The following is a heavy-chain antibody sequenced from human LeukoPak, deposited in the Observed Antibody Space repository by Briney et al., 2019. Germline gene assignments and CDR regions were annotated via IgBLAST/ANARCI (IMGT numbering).Heavy chain of an antibody. V-gene: IGHV3-21*01. J-gene: IGHJ2*01. CDR1: GFTFSTYY. CDR3: ARVRAPYGGNSAVGYFDL. CDR2: ISSSSSYI. D-gene: IGHD4-23*01. Sequence: GGSLRLSCAASGFTFSTYYMPWVRQAPGKGLEWVSSISSSSSYIYYADSVKGRFTISRDNAKNSLYLQMNSLRAEDTAVYYCARVRAPYGGNSAVGYFDLWGRGTLVTVSS.